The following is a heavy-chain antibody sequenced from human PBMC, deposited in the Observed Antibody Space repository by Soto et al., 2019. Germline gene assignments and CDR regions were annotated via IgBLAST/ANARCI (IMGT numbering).Heavy chain of an antibody. J-gene: IGHJ6*02. CDR3: ATVATGDYSGSYHGYYYGMDV. Sequence: GASVKVSCKVSGYTLTELSMHWVRQAPGKGLEWMGGFDPEDGETIYAQKFQGRVTMTEDTSTDTAYMELSSLRSEDTAVYYCATVATGDYSGSYHGYYYGMDVWGQGTTVTVSS. V-gene: IGHV1-24*01. CDR1: GYTLTELS. D-gene: IGHD1-26*01. CDR2: FDPEDGET.